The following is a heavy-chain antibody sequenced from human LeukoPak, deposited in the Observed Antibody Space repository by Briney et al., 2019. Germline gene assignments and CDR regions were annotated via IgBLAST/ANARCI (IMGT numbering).Heavy chain of an antibody. CDR2: INPNSGGT. Sequence: ASVKVSCKASGYTFTGYYIHWVRQAPGQGLEWMGWINPNSGGTNYAQKFQGRVTMTRDTSISTAYMELSRLRSDDTAVYYCARFIQKLWIGKFWSEKNGMDVWGQGTTVTVSS. CDR1: GYTFTGYY. V-gene: IGHV1-2*02. D-gene: IGHD3-3*01. CDR3: ARFIQKLWIGKFWSEKNGMDV. J-gene: IGHJ6*02.